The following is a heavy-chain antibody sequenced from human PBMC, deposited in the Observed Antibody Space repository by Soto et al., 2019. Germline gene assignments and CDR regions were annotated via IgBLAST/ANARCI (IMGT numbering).Heavy chain of an antibody. CDR3: ARDFDAANAFDI. CDR2: ISYTETT. Sequence: SETLSLTCTVSGGSISGYYWSWIRQPPGRGLEWIGYISYTETTSYNPSLKSRVTISVDTSNNQFSLRLSSVTAADTAVYFCARDFDAANAFDIWGRGTMVTVSS. CDR1: GGSISGYY. J-gene: IGHJ3*02. D-gene: IGHD3-9*01. V-gene: IGHV4-59*01.